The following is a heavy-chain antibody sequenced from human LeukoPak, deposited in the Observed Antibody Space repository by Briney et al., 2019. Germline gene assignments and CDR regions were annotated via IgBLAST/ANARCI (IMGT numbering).Heavy chain of an antibody. V-gene: IGHV4-38-2*01. CDR3: AGSKSVRPYPIDY. D-gene: IGHD1-1*01. CDR2: IYHSGSS. CDR1: GYSISSGYY. Sequence: SETLSLTCAVSGYSISSGYYWGWIRQPPGKGLEWIWSIYHSGSSYYNPSLKSRVTISVDTSKNQFSLKLSSVAAADTAVYYCAGSKSVRPYPIDYWGQGTLVTVSS. J-gene: IGHJ4*02.